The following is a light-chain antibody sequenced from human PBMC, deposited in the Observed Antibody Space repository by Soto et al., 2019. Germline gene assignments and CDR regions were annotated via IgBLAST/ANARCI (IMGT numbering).Light chain of an antibody. CDR3: QQYNSYSRRT. CDR1: QSIRSW. V-gene: IGKV1-5*01. Sequence: DIQMTQSPSTLSASVGDRVAITCRASQSIRSWLAWYQQKPGKAPKLLIYAASSLQSGVPSRFSGRGSGTEFTLTISSLQPDDFATYYCQQYNSYSRRTFGQGTKVEIK. J-gene: IGKJ1*01. CDR2: AAS.